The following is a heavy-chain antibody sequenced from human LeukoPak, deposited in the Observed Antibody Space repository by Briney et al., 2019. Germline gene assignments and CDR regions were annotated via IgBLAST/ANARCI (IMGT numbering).Heavy chain of an antibody. CDR3: ARARGVTTLRYTYYFDY. CDR1: GYTFTGYY. V-gene: IGHV1-69*04. J-gene: IGHJ4*02. D-gene: IGHD4-17*01. CDR2: IIPILGIA. Sequence: ASVEVSCKASGYTFTGYYMHWVRQAPGQGLEWMGRIIPILGIANYAQKFQGRVTITADKSTSTAYMELSSLRSEDTAVYYCARARGVTTLRYTYYFDYWGQGTLVTVSS.